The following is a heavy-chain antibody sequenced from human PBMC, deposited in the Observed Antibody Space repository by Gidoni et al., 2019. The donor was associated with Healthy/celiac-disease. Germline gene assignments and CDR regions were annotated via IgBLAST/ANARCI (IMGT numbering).Heavy chain of an antibody. Sequence: QVQLVQSGAEVKKPGSSVKVSCKASGGTSSSYAISWVRQAPGQGLEWMGGNIPIFGTANYAQKGQGRVTITEDESTSTAYMELSSLRSEDTAVYYCARADYREGYDFWSGYYMWFDYWGQGTLVTVSS. CDR1: GGTSSSYA. CDR2: NIPIFGTA. V-gene: IGHV1-69*01. J-gene: IGHJ4*02. D-gene: IGHD3-3*01. CDR3: ARADYREGYDFWSGYYMWFDY.